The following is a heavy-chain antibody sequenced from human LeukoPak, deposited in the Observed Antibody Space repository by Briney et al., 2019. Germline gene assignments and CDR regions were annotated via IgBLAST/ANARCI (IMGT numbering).Heavy chain of an antibody. Sequence: SETLSLTCAVYGGSFSGYYWSWTRQPPGKGLEWIGEINHSGSTNYNPSLKSRVTISVDTSKNQFSLKLSSVTAADTAVYYCARTSNWGQGTLVTVSS. J-gene: IGHJ4*02. V-gene: IGHV4-34*01. CDR1: GGSFSGYY. CDR2: INHSGST. CDR3: ARTSN.